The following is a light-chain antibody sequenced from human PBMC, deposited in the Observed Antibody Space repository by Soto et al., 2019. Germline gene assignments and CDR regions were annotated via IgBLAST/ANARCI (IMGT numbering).Light chain of an antibody. CDR1: QSISSTF. V-gene: IGKV3-20*01. Sequence: EIVLTQSTGTLSLSPGERATLSCRASQSISSTFLAWYQHKPGQAPRVLIYGASRRATGIPDRFSGSGSGTDFTLTINRLEPEDFAVYYCQQYESSWTFGQGTKVE. J-gene: IGKJ1*01. CDR2: GAS. CDR3: QQYESSWT.